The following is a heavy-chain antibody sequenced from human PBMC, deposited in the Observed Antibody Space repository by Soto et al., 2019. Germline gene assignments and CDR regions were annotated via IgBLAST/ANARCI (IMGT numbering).Heavy chain of an antibody. D-gene: IGHD6-19*01. V-gene: IGHV1-69*06. CDR1: GGTFSSYA. CDR2: IIPIFGTA. CDR3: ARDSSGWKTYYYYGMDV. Sequence: SVKVYCKASGGTFSSYAISWVRQAPGQGLEWMGGIIPIFGTANYAQKFQGRVTITADKSTSTAYMELSSLRSEDTAVYYCARDSSGWKTYYYYGMDVWGQGTTVTVSS. J-gene: IGHJ6*02.